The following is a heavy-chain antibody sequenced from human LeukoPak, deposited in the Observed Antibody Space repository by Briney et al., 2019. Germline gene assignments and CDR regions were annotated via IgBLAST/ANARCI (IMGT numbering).Heavy chain of an antibody. V-gene: IGHV4-30-4*01. D-gene: IGHD5-18*01. CDR3: ARARAGYSYVPLDYYFDY. CDR2: IYYSGST. J-gene: IGHJ4*02. CDR1: GGSISSGDYY. Sequence: PSQTLSLTCTVSGGSISSGDYYWSWIRQPPGKGLEWIGYIYYSGSTYYNPSLKSRVTISVDTSKNQFSQKLSSVTAADTAVYYCARARAGYSYVPLDYYFDYWGQGTLVTVSS.